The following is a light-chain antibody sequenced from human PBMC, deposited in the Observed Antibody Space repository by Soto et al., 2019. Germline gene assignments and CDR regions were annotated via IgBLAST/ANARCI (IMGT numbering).Light chain of an antibody. J-gene: IGLJ1*01. CDR3: SSYTAGGTI. Sequence: QAVVTQPPSVSGAPGQRVTISCTGSNSNIGAGYDVHWYQQLPGTAPKLLIYGNNNRPSGVPDRFSGSNSGTSASLAITGLRAEDEADYYCSSYTAGGTIFGTGTKVTVL. CDR2: GNN. V-gene: IGLV1-40*01. CDR1: NSNIGAGYD.